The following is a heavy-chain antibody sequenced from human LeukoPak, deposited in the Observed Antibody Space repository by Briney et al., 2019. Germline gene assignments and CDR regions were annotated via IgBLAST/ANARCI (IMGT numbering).Heavy chain of an antibody. CDR3: ALAVAAESDFDY. V-gene: IGHV3-30*03. CDR2: ISYDGSNK. D-gene: IGHD6-19*01. CDR1: GFTFSSYG. J-gene: IGHJ4*02. Sequence: PGGSLRLSCAASGFTFSSYGMHWVRQAPGKGLEWVAVISYDGSNKYYADSVKGRFTISRDNSKNTLYLQMNSLRSEDTAVYYCALAVAAESDFDYWGQGTLVTVSS.